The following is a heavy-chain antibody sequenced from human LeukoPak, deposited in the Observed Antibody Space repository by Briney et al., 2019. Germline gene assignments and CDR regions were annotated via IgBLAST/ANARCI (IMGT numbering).Heavy chain of an antibody. V-gene: IGHV3-30*18. CDR3: AKGMHFDWLPADY. CDR2: ISYDGSNK. Sequence: GGSLRPSCAASGFTFSSYGVHWVRQAPGKGLEWVAVISYDGSNKYYADSVKGRFTISRDNSKNTLYLQMNSLRAEDTAVCYCAKGMHFDWLPADYWGQGTLVTVSS. CDR1: GFTFSSYG. D-gene: IGHD3-9*01. J-gene: IGHJ4*02.